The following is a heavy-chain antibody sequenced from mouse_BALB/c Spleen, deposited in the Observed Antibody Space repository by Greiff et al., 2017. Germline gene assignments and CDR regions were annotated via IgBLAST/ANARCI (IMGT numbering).Heavy chain of an antibody. Sequence: VQLQQSGAELMKPGASVKISCKATGYTFSSYWIEWVKQRPGHGLEWIGEILPGSGSTNYNEKFKGKATFTADTSSNTAYMQLSSLTSEDSAVYYCARSGSLRYFDVWGAGTTVTVSS. CDR3: ARSGSLRYFDV. V-gene: IGHV1-9*01. CDR2: ILPGSGST. D-gene: IGHD6-1*01. J-gene: IGHJ1*01. CDR1: GYTFSSYW.